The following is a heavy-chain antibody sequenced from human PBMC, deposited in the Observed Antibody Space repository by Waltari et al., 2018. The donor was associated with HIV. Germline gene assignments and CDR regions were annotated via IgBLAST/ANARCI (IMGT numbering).Heavy chain of an antibody. V-gene: IGHV1-46*01. CDR2: ISPSGDST. CDR3: ARGFSGFDY. J-gene: IGHJ4*02. CDR1: GYTFTNYY. Sequence: GASVKVSCKASGYTFTNYYMHWVRQAPGQGLEWMGVISPSGDSTVYAQKFQGRVTMTRDASTSTVYMVLSTLRSEDTAVYYCARGFSGFDYWGQGTLITVSS.